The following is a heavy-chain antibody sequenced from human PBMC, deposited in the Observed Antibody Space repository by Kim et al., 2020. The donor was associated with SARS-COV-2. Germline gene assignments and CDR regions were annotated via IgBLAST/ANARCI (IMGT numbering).Heavy chain of an antibody. CDR2: ISAYNGNT. J-gene: IGHJ4*02. Sequence: ASVKVSCKASGYTFTSYGISWVRQAPGQGLEWLGWISAYNGNTNYAQKLQGRVTMTTDTSTSTPYMELRSLRSDDTAVYYCARDQDLLWFGARGLDYWGQGTLVTVSS. CDR1: GYTFTSYG. V-gene: IGHV1-18*01. CDR3: ARDQDLLWFGARGLDY. D-gene: IGHD3-10*01.